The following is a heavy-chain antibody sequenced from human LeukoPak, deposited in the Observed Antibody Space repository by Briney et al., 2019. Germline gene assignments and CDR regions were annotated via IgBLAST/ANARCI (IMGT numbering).Heavy chain of an antibody. Sequence: PGGSLRLSCAASGFTFDDYAMHWVRQAPGKGLEWVSGISWNSGSIGYADSVKGRLTISRDNAKNSLYLQMNSLRDEDTAVYYCARDKVVGATFFDYWGQGTLVTVSS. CDR3: ARDKVVGATFFDY. V-gene: IGHV3-9*01. J-gene: IGHJ4*02. CDR2: ISWNSGSI. D-gene: IGHD1-26*01. CDR1: GFTFDDYA.